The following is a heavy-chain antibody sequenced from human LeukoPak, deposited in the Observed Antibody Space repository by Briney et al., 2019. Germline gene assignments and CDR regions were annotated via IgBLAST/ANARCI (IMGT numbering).Heavy chain of an antibody. D-gene: IGHD3-9*01. V-gene: IGHV3-64D*06. J-gene: IGHJ4*02. CDR3: VKDRSDILTGPGSN. CDR2: ISGNGGST. CDR1: GFTFSSYA. Sequence: GGSLRLSCSASGFTFSSYAMHWVRQAPGKGLEYVSAISGNGGSTYYADSVKGRFTISRDNSKNTLYLQMSSLRAEDTAVYYCVKDRSDILTGPGSNWGQGTLVTVSS.